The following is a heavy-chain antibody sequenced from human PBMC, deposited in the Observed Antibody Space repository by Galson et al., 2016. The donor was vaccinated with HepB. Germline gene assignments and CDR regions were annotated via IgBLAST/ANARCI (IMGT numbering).Heavy chain of an antibody. V-gene: IGHV1-3*01. Sequence: VKVSCKASGYTFTSYAMHWVRQAPGDRPEWMGRINGGNGNTNYSQRFQGRITITRDTSASTAYMDLNSLRSEDTAVYYCARDLLSSISAHAGGVWGQGTTVTVSS. CDR1: GYTFTSYA. D-gene: IGHD6-6*01. J-gene: IGHJ6*02. CDR2: INGGNGNT. CDR3: ARDLLSSISAHAGGV.